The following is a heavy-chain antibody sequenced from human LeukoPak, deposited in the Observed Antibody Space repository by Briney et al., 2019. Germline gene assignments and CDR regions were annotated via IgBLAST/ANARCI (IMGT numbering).Heavy chain of an antibody. D-gene: IGHD5-18*01. CDR3: ARVEGYSYGSFYFDY. V-gene: IGHV4-34*01. J-gene: IGHJ4*02. CDR1: GGSFSGYY. CDR2: INHSGST. Sequence: SETLSLTCAVYGGSFSGYYWSWIRQPPGKGLEWIGEINHSGSTNYNPSLKSRVTISVDTSKNQFSLKLSSVTAADTAVYYCARVEGYSYGSFYFDYWGQGTLVTVSS.